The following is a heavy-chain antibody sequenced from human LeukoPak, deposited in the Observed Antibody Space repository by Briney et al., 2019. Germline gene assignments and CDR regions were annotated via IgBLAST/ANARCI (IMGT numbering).Heavy chain of an antibody. CDR1: GDSISSDIYY. V-gene: IGHV4-39*01. J-gene: IGHJ4*02. Sequence: SETLSLTCTVSGDSISSDIYYWGWIRQPPGKGLEWIGAGYYTGTSYYNPSLKSRVTISVDTSKNQFALKLSSVTAADTAVYYCAKQKITGIQRGFFDHWGQGTLVTVSS. CDR2: GYYTGTS. CDR3: AKQKITGIQRGFFDH. D-gene: IGHD1-20*01.